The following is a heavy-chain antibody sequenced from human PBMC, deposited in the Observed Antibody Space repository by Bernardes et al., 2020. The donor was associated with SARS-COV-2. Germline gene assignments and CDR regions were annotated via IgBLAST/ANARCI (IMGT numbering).Heavy chain of an antibody. J-gene: IGHJ6*02. D-gene: IGHD1-26*01. CDR3: ARGDVVGDPFRGYYYYGMDV. CDR1: GGSISSYY. Sequence: SETLSLTCTVSGGSISSYYWSWIRQPPGKGLEWIGYIYYSGSTNYNPSLKSRVTISVDTSKNQFSLKLSSVTAADTAVYYCARGDVVGDPFRGYYYYGMDVWGQGTTVTVSS. V-gene: IGHV4-59*01. CDR2: IYYSGST.